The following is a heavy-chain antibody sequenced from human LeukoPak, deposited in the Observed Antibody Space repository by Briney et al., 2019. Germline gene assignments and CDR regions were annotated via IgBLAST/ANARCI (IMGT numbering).Heavy chain of an antibody. J-gene: IGHJ4*02. CDR1: GYIFASYG. D-gene: IGHD3-10*01. V-gene: IGHV1-18*01. CDR3: ARDTALIITPGGPDY. CDR2: ISPYNGDK. Sequence: GASVKVSCKPSGYIFASYGISWVRQAPGQGLEWMGWISPYNGDKKYAQNLQGRVTLTTDTSTGTTYMELRSLTSDDTALYYCARDTALIITPGGPDYWGRGTLITVSS.